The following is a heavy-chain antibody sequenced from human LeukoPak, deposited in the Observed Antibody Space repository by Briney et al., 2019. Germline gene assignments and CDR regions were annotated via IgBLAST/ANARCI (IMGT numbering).Heavy chain of an antibody. CDR2: INPNSGGT. CDR1: GYTFTGYY. J-gene: IGHJ4*02. CDR3: ARESIAALYFDY. V-gene: IGHV1-2*06. D-gene: IGHD6-6*01. Sequence: ASVKVSCKASGYTFTGYYMHWVRQAPGQGLEWMGRINPNSGGTNYAQKFQGRVTMTRDTSISTAYMELSRPRSDATAVYYCARESIAALYFDYWGQGTLVTVSS.